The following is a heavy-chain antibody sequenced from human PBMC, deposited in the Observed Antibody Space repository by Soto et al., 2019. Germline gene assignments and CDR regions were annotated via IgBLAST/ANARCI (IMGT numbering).Heavy chain of an antibody. V-gene: IGHV3-23*01. CDR3: AKPQYGDYGLFDY. Sequence: EVQLLESGGGLVQPGGSLRLSCAASGFTFSSYAMSWVRQAPGKGLEWVSAISGSGGSTYYADSVKGRFTISRDNSKNTLYLQMNSLRAGDTAVYYCAKPQYGDYGLFDYWGQGTLVTVSS. CDR2: ISGSGGST. CDR1: GFTFSSYA. D-gene: IGHD4-17*01. J-gene: IGHJ4*02.